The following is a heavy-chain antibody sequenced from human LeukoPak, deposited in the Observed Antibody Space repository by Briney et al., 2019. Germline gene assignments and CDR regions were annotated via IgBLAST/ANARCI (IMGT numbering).Heavy chain of an antibody. CDR2: IIPIFGTA. V-gene: IGHV1-69*05. CDR1: GGTFSSYA. D-gene: IGHD3-3*01. Sequence: ASVKVSCKASGGTFSSYAISWVRQAPGQGLEWMGGIIPIFGTANYAQKFQGRVTITTDESTSTAYMELSSLRSEDTAVYYCARGEIFGVVILHFDYWGQGTLVTVSS. J-gene: IGHJ4*02. CDR3: ARGEIFGVVILHFDY.